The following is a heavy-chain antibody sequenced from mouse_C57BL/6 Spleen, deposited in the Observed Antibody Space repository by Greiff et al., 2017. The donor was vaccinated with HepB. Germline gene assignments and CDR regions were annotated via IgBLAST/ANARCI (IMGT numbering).Heavy chain of an antibody. CDR2: IYPGDGDT. J-gene: IGHJ4*01. V-gene: IGHV1-80*01. CDR3: AKYYSNPYYAMDC. Sequence: QVHVKQSGAELVKPGASVKISCKASGYAFSSYWMNWVKQRPGKGLEWIGQIYPGDGDTNYNGKFKGKATLTADKSSSTAYMQLSSLTSEDSAVYFCAKYYSNPYYAMDCWGQGTSVTVSS. D-gene: IGHD2-5*01. CDR1: GYAFSSYW.